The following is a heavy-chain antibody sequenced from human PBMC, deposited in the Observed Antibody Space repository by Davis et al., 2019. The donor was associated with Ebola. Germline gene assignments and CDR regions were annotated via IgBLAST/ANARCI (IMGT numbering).Heavy chain of an antibody. CDR2: IIPILGIA. D-gene: IGHD2-15*01. CDR1: AGTFSSYA. CDR3: ARAIYCSGGSCSLARYYGMDV. J-gene: IGHJ6*02. Sequence: SVKVSCKASAGTFSSYAISWVRQAPGQGLEWMGRIIPILGIANYAQKFQGRVTITADKSTSTAYMELSSLRSEDTAVYYCARAIYCSGGSCSLARYYGMDVWGQGTTVTVSS. V-gene: IGHV1-69*04.